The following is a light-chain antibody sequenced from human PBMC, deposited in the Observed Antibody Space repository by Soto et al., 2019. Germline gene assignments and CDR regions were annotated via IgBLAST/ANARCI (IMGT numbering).Light chain of an antibody. CDR2: DVT. J-gene: IGLJ1*01. V-gene: IGLV2-14*01. CDR3: SSYTSSSTLGGV. CDR1: SSDVGGYDY. Sequence: QSALTQPASVSGSPGQSITISCTGTSSDVGGYDYVSWYQQHPGKAPKLMIYDVTNRPLGVSNRFSGSKSGNTASLTISGLLAEDEADYYCSSYTSSSTLGGVFGTGTKVTVL.